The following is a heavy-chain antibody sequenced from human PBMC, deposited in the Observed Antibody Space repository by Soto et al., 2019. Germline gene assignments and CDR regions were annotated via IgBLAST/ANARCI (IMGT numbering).Heavy chain of an antibody. D-gene: IGHD3-3*01. J-gene: IGHJ3*02. V-gene: IGHV3-23*01. CDR1: GFTFSSYA. CDR2: ISGSGGST. CDR3: AKVGYYDFWSGYPLAFDI. Sequence: GGSLRLCCAASGFTFSSYAMSWVRQAPGKGLEWVSAISGSGGSTYYADSVKGRFTISRDNSKNTLYLQMNSLRAEDTAVYYCAKVGYYDFWSGYPLAFDIWGQGTMVTVSS.